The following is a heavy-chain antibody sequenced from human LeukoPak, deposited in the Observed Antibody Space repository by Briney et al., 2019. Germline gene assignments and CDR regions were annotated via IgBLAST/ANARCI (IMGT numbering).Heavy chain of an antibody. CDR1: GGSISSNTYY. CDR2: IYYSGST. CDR3: ARTRKYSSDDDC. Sequence: PSETLSLTCTVSGGSISSNTYYWDWIRQPPGKGLECIGSIYYSGSTYYNPSLKSRVTISVDTSKNQFSLKLSSVTAADTAVYYCARTRKYSSDDDCWGQGTLVTVSS. J-gene: IGHJ4*02. D-gene: IGHD6-19*01. V-gene: IGHV4-39*01.